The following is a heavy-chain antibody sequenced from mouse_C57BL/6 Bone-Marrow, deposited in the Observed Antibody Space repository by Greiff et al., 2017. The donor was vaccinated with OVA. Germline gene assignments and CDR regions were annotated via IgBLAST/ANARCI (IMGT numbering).Heavy chain of an antibody. CDR1: GFSLTSYG. J-gene: IGHJ4*01. Sequence: VQLQQSGPGLVQPSQSLSITCTVSGFSLTSYGVHWVRQSPGKGLEWLGVIWSGGSTDYNAAFISRLSISKDNSTSQVFFKMNSLQADDTAIYYCARTLYYYGSEAMDYWGQGTSVTVSS. CDR2: IWSGGST. CDR3: ARTLYYYGSEAMDY. D-gene: IGHD1-1*01. V-gene: IGHV2-2*01.